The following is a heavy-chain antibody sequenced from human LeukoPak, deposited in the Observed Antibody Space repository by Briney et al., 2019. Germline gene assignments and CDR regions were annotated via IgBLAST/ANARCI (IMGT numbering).Heavy chain of an antibody. V-gene: IGHV4-4*07. CDR3: ARDVVAAVGSFDY. CDR1: GGSISAFY. Sequence: SETLSLTCTVSGGSISAFYWSWIRQPAGKGLEWIGHIYTSGSTNYNPSLKSRVTMSVDTSKNQFFLKLSSVTAADTAVYYCARDVVAAVGSFDYWGQGILVTVSS. CDR2: IYTSGST. D-gene: IGHD6-13*01. J-gene: IGHJ4*02.